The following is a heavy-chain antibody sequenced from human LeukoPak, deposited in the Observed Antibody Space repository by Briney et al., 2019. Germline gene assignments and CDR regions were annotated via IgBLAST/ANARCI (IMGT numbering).Heavy chain of an antibody. D-gene: IGHD2-8*02. CDR3: ARGGDSTGAFDY. J-gene: IGHJ4*02. CDR2: ISSSRCYI. CDR1: GMTHLSYS. V-gene: IGHV3-21*01. Sequence: GGSLSLSRVASGMTHLSYSMNGVRQAPWRGVEWVSSISSSRCYIYYADSVKGRFTISRDNAKSSLYLQMNSLRGEDTAEYYCARGGDSTGAFDYWGQGTLVTVSS.